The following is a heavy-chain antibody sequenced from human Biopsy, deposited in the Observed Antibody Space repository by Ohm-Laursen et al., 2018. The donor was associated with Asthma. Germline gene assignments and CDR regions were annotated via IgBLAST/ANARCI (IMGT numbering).Heavy chain of an antibody. D-gene: IGHD3-16*01. CDR1: GGSISRGAYY. V-gene: IGHV4-30-4*01. J-gene: IGHJ4*02. Sequence: SHTLSLTCTVSGGSISRGAYYWRWVRQPPGRGLEWIGYIYYNESTYYNPSLKSRVAISLDTSKNQFSLKLSSVTAADTAVYFCASRGGVRRYFDYWGQGTLVTVSS. CDR3: ASRGGVRRYFDY. CDR2: IYYNEST.